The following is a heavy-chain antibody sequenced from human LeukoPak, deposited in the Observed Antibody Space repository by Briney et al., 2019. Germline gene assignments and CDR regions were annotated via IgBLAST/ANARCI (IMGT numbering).Heavy chain of an antibody. CDR2: IKQDGSEK. J-gene: IGHJ4*02. V-gene: IGHV3-7*01. CDR3: ARDPYDS. Sequence: GESLKISCAASGFSFSFYWMSWVRQAPGKGLEWVANIKQDGSEKYYVDSVKGRFTISRDNARNSVYLQMNSLRAEDTAVYYCARDPYDSWGQGTLVTVSS. CDR1: GFSFSFYW.